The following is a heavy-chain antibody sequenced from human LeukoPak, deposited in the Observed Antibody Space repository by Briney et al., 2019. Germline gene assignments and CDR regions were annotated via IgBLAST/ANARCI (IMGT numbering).Heavy chain of an antibody. J-gene: IGHJ4*02. Sequence: GGSLRLSCAASGFTFSSYSMNWVRQAPGKGLEWVSYISSSSSTIYYADSVKGRFTISRDNSKNTLYLQMNSLRAEDTAVYYCASRGYFDWSSDYWGQGTLVTVSP. D-gene: IGHD3-9*01. V-gene: IGHV3-48*01. CDR3: ASRGYFDWSSDY. CDR2: ISSSSSTI. CDR1: GFTFSSYS.